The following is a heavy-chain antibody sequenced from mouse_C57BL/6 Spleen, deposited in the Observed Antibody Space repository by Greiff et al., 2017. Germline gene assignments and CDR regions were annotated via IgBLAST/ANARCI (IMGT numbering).Heavy chain of an antibody. Sequence: QVQLQQPGAELVMPGASVKLSCKASGYTFTSYWMHWVKQRPGQGLEWIGEIDPSDSYTNYNQKFKGKSTLTVDTSSSTAYMQLSSLTSEDAAVYYCARDYGSNEGYFDVWGTGTTVTVSS. J-gene: IGHJ1*03. D-gene: IGHD1-1*01. CDR2: IDPSDSYT. V-gene: IGHV1-69*01. CDR3: ARDYGSNEGYFDV. CDR1: GYTFTSYW.